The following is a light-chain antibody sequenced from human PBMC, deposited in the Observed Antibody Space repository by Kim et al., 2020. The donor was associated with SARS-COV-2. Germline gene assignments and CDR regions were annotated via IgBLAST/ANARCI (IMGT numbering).Light chain of an antibody. V-gene: IGLV3-21*04. CDR3: QVWDSSRIGV. CDR2: YDS. CDR1: NIGSKS. J-gene: IGLJ3*02. Sequence: VGPGKAARITCGGNNIGSKSVPWYQQKPGQAPVLVIYYDSDRPSGIPERFSGSNAGNTATLTISRVEAGDEADYYCQVWDSSRIGVFGGGTQLTVL.